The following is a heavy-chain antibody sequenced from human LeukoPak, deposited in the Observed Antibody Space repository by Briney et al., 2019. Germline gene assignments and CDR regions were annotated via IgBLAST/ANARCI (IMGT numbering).Heavy chain of an antibody. CDR1: GGSISSYY. D-gene: IGHD3-22*01. CDR2: IYNSGSA. CDR3: ASMPAGYYYDGSGYYYYYYYMDV. J-gene: IGHJ6*03. Sequence: SETLSLTCTVSGGSISSYYWSWIRQPPGKGLEWIGSIYNSGSAYYNPSLKSRVTISVDTSNNQFSLKLSSVTAADTAVYYCASMPAGYYYDGSGYYYYYYYMDVWGKGTTVTVSS. V-gene: IGHV4-59*08.